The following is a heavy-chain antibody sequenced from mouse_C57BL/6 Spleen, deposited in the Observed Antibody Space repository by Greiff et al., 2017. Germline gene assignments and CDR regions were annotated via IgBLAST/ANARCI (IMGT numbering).Heavy chain of an antibody. J-gene: IGHJ3*01. CDR3: ASVNWDVGVAD. CDR1: GYAFSSSW. V-gene: IGHV1-82*01. Sequence: VQLQQSGPELVKPGASVKISCQASGYAFSSSWLNWVKQRPGKGLEWIGRIYPGDGDTTYHGKFKGESTLTADTSSSTAYMQLSSLPAEDSAVYFCASVNWDVGVADWGQGTLVTVSA. D-gene: IGHD4-1*01. CDR2: IYPGDGDT.